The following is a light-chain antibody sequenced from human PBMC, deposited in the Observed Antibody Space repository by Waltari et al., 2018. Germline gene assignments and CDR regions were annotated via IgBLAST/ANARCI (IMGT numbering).Light chain of an antibody. CDR3: QHYGSASMYT. J-gene: IGKJ2*01. CDR1: QSINSSY. V-gene: IGKV3-20*01. CDR2: GAS. Sequence: EIVLTKSPGTLSLSPGERATLSCSASQSINSSYLAWYQQKPGQAPRLLIYGASSRATGIPDRFSGSGSGTDFTLIISRLEPEDFAVYYCQHYGSASMYTFGQGTKLEIK.